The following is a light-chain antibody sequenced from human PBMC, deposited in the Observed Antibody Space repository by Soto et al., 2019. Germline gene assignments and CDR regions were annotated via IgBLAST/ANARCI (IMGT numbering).Light chain of an antibody. CDR2: GAS. J-gene: IGKJ4*01. V-gene: IGKV3-20*01. Sequence: EIVLTQSPGTLSLSPGERATLSCRASQSVSSSYLAWYQQKPGQAPRLLIYGASSRATGIPDRFSGSGSGTDFTLTISRLGPEVFAVYYCQQYGSSLTLGGGTKGDIK. CDR1: QSVSSSY. CDR3: QQYGSSLT.